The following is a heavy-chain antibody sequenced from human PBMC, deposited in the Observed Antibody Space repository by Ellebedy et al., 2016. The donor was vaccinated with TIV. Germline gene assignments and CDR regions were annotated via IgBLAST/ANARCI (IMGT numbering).Heavy chain of an antibody. CDR2: INGDGSNI. CDR1: GFTFSSSW. CDR3: ARDPYNWNGPFDY. V-gene: IGHV3-74*01. D-gene: IGHD1-20*01. J-gene: IGHJ4*02. Sequence: GESLKISCAASGFTFSSSWVHWVRQVPGKGLVWVARINGDGSNIGYADSVKGRFTISRDNAKSTLYLQMNSLRAADTAVYYCARDPYNWNGPFDYWGQGTLVTVSS.